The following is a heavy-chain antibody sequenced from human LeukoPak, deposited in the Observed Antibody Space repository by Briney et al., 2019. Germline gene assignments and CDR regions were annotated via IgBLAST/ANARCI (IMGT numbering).Heavy chain of an antibody. J-gene: IGHJ4*02. CDR3: ARHPEAGIIDS. V-gene: IGHV3-7*04. CDR2: IHQDGSET. CDR1: GFTFNRHW. Sequence: GGSLRLSCAASGFTFNRHWMTWVRQAPGKGLEWVASIHQDGSETYYVDSVKGRFTFSRDNDKKSLYLQTNILRAEHTAVFYCARHPEAGIIDSWGQGTLVSVSS. D-gene: IGHD6-19*01.